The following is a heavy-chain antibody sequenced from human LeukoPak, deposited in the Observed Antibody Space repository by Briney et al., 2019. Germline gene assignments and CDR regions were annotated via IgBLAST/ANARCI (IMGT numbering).Heavy chain of an antibody. Sequence: GRSLRLSCAASELTFATYAMTWVRQAPGKGLEWVSTISGTGDTTYYADSVKGRFTISRDSSRNTLSLEMNSLRAEDTAVYYCAKLSRVVDYQPLDSWGQGTLVSISS. CDR1: ELTFATYA. J-gene: IGHJ4*02. D-gene: IGHD2-2*01. V-gene: IGHV3-23*01. CDR2: ISGTGDTT. CDR3: AKLSRVVDYQPLDS.